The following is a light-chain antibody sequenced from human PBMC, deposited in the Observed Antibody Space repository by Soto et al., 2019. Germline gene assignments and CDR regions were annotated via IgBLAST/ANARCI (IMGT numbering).Light chain of an antibody. J-gene: IGKJ3*01. CDR2: GAS. Sequence: EIVMTQSPATLSVSPGERATLSCRASQSVSSNLAWYQQKPGQAPRLLIYGASTRATGIPARFSGSGSGTEFTPTNSSLQSGDFAVYYCQQYNNWPFTFGPGTKVDIK. V-gene: IGKV3-15*01. CDR1: QSVSSN. CDR3: QQYNNWPFT.